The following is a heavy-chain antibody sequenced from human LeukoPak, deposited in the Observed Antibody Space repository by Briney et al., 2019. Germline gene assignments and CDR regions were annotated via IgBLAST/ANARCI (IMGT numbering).Heavy chain of an antibody. CDR2: ISPSGGST. Sequence: ASVKVSCKAFGYTFTSNYMHWVRQAPGQGPEWMGVISPSGGSTTYAQKFQGRVTMTRDTSISTAYMELSRLRSDDTAVYYCASAGAAYYDSGFDYWGQGTLVTVSS. V-gene: IGHV1-2*02. D-gene: IGHD3-22*01. J-gene: IGHJ4*02. CDR3: ASAGAAYYDSGFDY. CDR1: GYTFTSNY.